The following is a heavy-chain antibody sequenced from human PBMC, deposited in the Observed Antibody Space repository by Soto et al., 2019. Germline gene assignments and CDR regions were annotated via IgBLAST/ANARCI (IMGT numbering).Heavy chain of an antibody. D-gene: IGHD3-10*01. V-gene: IGHV4-31*03. J-gene: IGHJ6*02. CDR2: ISYSGST. CDR3: ARELRFGEDYYGMDV. Sequence: QVQLQESGPGLVKPSQTLSLTCTVSGGSISSGGYYWSWIRQHPGKGLEWIGYISYSGSTYYNPSLKSRVTISVDTSKTQFSLKLSSVTAADTAVYYCARELRFGEDYYGMDVWGQGTTVTVSS. CDR1: GGSISSGGYY.